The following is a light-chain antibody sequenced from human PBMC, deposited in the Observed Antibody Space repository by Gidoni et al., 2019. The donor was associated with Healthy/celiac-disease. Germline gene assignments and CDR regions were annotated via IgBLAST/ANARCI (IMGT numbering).Light chain of an antibody. V-gene: IGKV3-11*01. J-gene: IGKJ4*01. CDR1: QSLGTF. CDR3: QQRGRWPLT. Sequence: EIVSTQPPATLSLSPGERVTLSCRASQSLGTFLVWYQHKPGQAPRLLIYGASTRSTGVPARFSGAGSGTDFTLTIASLEPEDFAIYYCQQRGRWPLTFGGGTRVEI. CDR2: GAS.